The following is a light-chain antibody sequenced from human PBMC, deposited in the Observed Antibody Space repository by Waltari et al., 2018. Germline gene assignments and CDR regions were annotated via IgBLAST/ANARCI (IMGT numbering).Light chain of an antibody. CDR1: SSDVGGYDH. V-gene: IGLV2-11*01. Sequence: QSALTQPRPVSGSPGQSVTISCTGTSSDVGGYDHLSWYQHHPCKAPKLMICDVTKRPSGVPDRFSGSKSGNTASLTISGLQAEDEADYYCCSYAGSYTHVVFGGGTKLTVL. CDR3: CSYAGSYTHVV. J-gene: IGLJ2*01. CDR2: DVT.